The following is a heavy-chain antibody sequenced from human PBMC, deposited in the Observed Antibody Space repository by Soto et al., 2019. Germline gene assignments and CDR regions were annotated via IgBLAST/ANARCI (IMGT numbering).Heavy chain of an antibody. CDR1: GFSLSTTGVG. Sequence: SGPTLVNPTHTLTLTCTFSGFSLSTTGVGVSWIRQPPGKALEWLALIYWHDDKRYSPSLKSRLSITKDTSKNQVVLTMTDMDPVDTATYYCAHRGGATVGVYYFDYWGQGALVTVSS. CDR2: IYWHDDK. J-gene: IGHJ4*02. CDR3: AHRGGATVGVYYFDY. V-gene: IGHV2-5*01. D-gene: IGHD3-16*01.